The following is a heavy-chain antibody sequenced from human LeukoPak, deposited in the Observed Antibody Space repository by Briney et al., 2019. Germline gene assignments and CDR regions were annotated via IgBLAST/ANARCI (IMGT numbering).Heavy chain of an antibody. CDR2: IYYSGST. D-gene: IGHD3-10*01. J-gene: IGHJ6*03. V-gene: IGHV4-59*01. CDR1: GGSISSYY. Sequence: SETLSLTCTVSGGSISSYYWSWIRQPPGKGLEWIGYIYYSGSTNYNPSPKSRVTISVDTSKNQFSLKLSSVTAADTAVYYCARIDDYYGSGSHYYYYYMDVWGKGTTVTISS. CDR3: ARIDDYYGSGSHYYYYYMDV.